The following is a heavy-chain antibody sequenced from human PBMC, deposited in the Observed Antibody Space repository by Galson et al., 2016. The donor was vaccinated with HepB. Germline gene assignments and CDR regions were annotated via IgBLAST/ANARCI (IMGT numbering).Heavy chain of an antibody. D-gene: IGHD6-19*01. Sequence: SVKVSCKASGYTFNTYGISWVRQAPGQGLEWMGWINIYNGNTNYAQNLQGRVTMSADTSTNTAYMDLRSLRSDDTAVYYCARGREGIAVVCWGQGTLVTVSS. CDR3: ARGREGIAVVC. CDR1: GYTFNTYG. CDR2: INIYNGNT. J-gene: IGHJ4*02. V-gene: IGHV1-18*04.